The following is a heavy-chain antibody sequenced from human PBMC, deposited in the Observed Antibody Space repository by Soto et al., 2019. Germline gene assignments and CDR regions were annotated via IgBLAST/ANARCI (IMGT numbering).Heavy chain of an antibody. CDR3: ARDLGSGYAPGDY. J-gene: IGHJ4*02. D-gene: IGHD5-12*01. CDR1: GDTFTIFA. Sequence: QVQLVQSGAEVKKPGSSVKVSCKASGDTFTIFAISWVRQAPGHGLEWLGGIIPTIGTTNYAQRFQGRITITGKASTGTAYMELSSLKSEDTAVYYCARDLGSGYAPGDYWGQGTLVTVSS. CDR2: IIPTIGTT. V-gene: IGHV1-69*12.